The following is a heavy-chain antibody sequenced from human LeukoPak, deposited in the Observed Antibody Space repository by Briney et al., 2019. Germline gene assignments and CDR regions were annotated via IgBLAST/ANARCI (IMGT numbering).Heavy chain of an antibody. V-gene: IGHV3-48*01. J-gene: IGHJ4*02. D-gene: IGHD2-2*01. CDR1: GFTFSSYN. CDR3: ARDQVVPAAIDFDY. Sequence: GGSLRLSCAASGFTFSSYNMNWVRQAPGKGLEWVSYISSSSSTIYYADSVKGRFTISRDNAKNSLYLQMNSLRAEDTAVYYCARDQVVPAAIDFDYWGQGTLVTVSS. CDR2: ISSSSSTI.